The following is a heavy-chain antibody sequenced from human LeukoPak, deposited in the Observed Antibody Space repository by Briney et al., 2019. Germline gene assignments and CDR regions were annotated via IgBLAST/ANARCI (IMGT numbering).Heavy chain of an antibody. D-gene: IGHD5-24*01. CDR3: AKDAVPRWLQSTIGSFDY. Sequence: GGSLRLSCAASGFTFSSYWMHWVRQAPGKGLVWVSRINPDGSSTNYADSVKGRFTISRDNAKNTLYLQMNSLRAEDTAVYYCAKDAVPRWLQSTIGSFDYWGQGTLVTVSS. CDR1: GFTFSSYW. J-gene: IGHJ4*02. V-gene: IGHV3-74*01. CDR2: INPDGSST.